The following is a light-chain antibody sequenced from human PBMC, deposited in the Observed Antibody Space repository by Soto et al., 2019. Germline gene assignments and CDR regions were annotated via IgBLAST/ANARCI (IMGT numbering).Light chain of an antibody. CDR2: GNT. V-gene: IGLV1-40*01. CDR3: QSYDSSLSSWV. Sequence: QSVVTQPPSVSGAPGHRVTISCTGSSSNIGAGYDVHWYQQLPGTSPKLLIYGNTNRPSGVPDRFSGSKSCTSAFLAITGLQPEDEADYYYQSYDSSLSSWVFGGGTQLTVL. J-gene: IGLJ2*01. CDR1: SSNIGAGYD.